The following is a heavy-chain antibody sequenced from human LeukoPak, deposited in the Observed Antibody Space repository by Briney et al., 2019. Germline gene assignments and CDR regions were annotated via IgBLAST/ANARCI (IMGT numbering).Heavy chain of an antibody. CDR3: ARATYDFWSGYPHSNWFDP. CDR1: EFSVSRIY. D-gene: IGHD3-3*01. V-gene: IGHV4-34*01. Sequence: GSLRLSCAVSEFSVSRIYMSWVRQPPGKGLEWIGEINHSGSTNYNPSLKSRVTISVDTSKNQFSLKLSSVTAADTAVYYCARATYDFWSGYPHSNWFDPWGQGTLVTVSS. CDR2: INHSGST. J-gene: IGHJ5*02.